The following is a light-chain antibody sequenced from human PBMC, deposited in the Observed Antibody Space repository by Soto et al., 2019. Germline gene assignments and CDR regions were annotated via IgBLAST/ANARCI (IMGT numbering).Light chain of an antibody. V-gene: IGLV2-8*01. J-gene: IGLJ3*02. CDR1: SSDVGGYNY. Sequence: QSVLTQPPSASGSPGQSVTISCTGTSSDVGGYNYVSWYQQHPGKVPKLMIYEVTKRPSGVPDRFSGSKSGNTASLPLSGLQAEDEADYYFSSSAASNIFVFGGGTKLTVL. CDR3: SSSAASNIFV. CDR2: EVT.